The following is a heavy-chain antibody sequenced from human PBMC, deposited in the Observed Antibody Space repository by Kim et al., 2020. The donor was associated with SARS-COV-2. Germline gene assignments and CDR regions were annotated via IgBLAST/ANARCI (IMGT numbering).Heavy chain of an antibody. CDR1: GLMFSSHW. J-gene: IGHJ4*02. Sequence: GGSLRLSCAASGLMFSSHWMSWVRQTPGKRLEWVANIKPDVTEKYYVDSVEGRFTITRDNDINFLYLELHNLRAEDTAVYYCARGVDFWGQGTLVTVSS. CDR3: ARGVDF. V-gene: IGHV3-7*04. CDR2: IKPDVTEK.